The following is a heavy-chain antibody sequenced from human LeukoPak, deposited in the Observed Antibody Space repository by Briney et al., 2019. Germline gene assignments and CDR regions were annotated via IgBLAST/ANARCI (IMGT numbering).Heavy chain of an antibody. Sequence: GGSLRLSCAASGFTFSNYWMTWVRQAPGKGLEWVANMKPDGSEEYYVDSVRGRFTVSRDNARNSLYLQMDSLRAEDTAVYYCAREGGGGGYYSDSYGHPHFDCWGPGTLVTVSS. J-gene: IGHJ4*02. CDR1: GFTFSNYW. CDR3: AREGGGGGYYSDSYGHPHFDC. CDR2: MKPDGSEE. D-gene: IGHD3-22*01. V-gene: IGHV3-7*01.